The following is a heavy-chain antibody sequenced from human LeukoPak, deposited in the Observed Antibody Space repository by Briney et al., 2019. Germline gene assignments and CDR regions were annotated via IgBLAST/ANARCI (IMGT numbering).Heavy chain of an antibody. V-gene: IGHV1-46*01. CDR3: ARVSGDNPYYFDY. CDR2: INPSGGST. Sequence: ASVKVSCNASGYTFTSYYMHWMRQPPGQGLDLMGIINPSGGSTSYAQKFQGRVTMTRDMSTSTVYMELSSVRSEDTAVYYCARVSGDNPYYFDYWGKGTLVTVSS. J-gene: IGHJ4*02. CDR1: GYTFTSYY. D-gene: IGHD2-21*01.